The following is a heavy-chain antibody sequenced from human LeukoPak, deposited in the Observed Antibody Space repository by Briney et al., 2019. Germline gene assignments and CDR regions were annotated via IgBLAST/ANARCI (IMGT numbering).Heavy chain of an antibody. CDR1: GGSISRGDYY. D-gene: IGHD1-1*01. J-gene: IGHJ3*02. CDR3: ARGGTNDAFDI. CDR2: IYYSGST. Sequence: SETLSLPCTVSGGSISRGDYYCSWIRQPPGKGLEWIGYIYYSGSTYYNPSLKSRVTISVDTSKNQFSLKLSSVTAADTAVYYCARGGTNDAFDIWGQGTMVTVSS. V-gene: IGHV4-30-4*01.